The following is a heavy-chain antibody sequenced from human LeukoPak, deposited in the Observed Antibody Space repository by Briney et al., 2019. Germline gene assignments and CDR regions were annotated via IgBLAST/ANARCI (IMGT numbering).Heavy chain of an antibody. CDR2: IYYSGST. D-gene: IGHD2-15*01. CDR3: ARQACSGGSCYFDY. CDR1: GGSISSSRYY. J-gene: IGHJ4*02. Sequence: SETLSLTCTVSGGSISSSRYYWGRNRQPPGQGLEWIGSIYYSGSTYYNPSLKSRVSISVDTSKNQFSLKLSSVPAADTAVYYCARQACSGGSCYFDYWGQGTLVTVSS. V-gene: IGHV4-39*01.